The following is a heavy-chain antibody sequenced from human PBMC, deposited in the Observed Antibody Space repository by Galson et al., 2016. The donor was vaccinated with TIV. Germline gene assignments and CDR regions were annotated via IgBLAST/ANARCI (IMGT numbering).Heavy chain of an antibody. D-gene: IGHD4-17*01. CDR2: ILPTSRTT. CDR3: ASAGPSDSGDFGRY. CDR1: GGTFENYA. V-gene: IGHV1-69*05. Sequence: SVKVSCKASGGTFENYAVNWVRRAPGQGLEWMGAILPTSRTTNFAQKFQDRVTLTTDESTSTVYMELSSLGSDDTAVYYCASAGPSDSGDFGRYWGQGTLVTVSS. J-gene: IGHJ4*02.